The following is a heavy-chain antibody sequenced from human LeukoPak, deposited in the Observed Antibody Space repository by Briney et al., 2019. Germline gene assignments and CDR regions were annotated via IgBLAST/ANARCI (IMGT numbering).Heavy chain of an antibody. CDR1: GYTFTGYY. D-gene: IGHD3-22*01. Sequence: ASVKVSCKASGYTFTGYYMHWVRQAPGQGLEWMGWINPNSGGTNYAQKFQGRVTMTRDTSISTAYMELSRLRSDDTAVYYCARDYDSSGYYLVYAFDIWGQGTMVTVSS. CDR2: INPNSGGT. CDR3: ARDYDSSGYYLVYAFDI. V-gene: IGHV1-2*02. J-gene: IGHJ3*02.